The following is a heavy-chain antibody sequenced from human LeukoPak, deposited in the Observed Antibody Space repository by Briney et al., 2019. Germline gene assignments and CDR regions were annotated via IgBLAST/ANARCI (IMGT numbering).Heavy chain of an antibody. J-gene: IGHJ6*02. V-gene: IGHV1-8*01. CDR2: MNPNSGNT. D-gene: IGHD3-9*01. Sequence: VSVNVSCKASGYTFTSYDINWVRQATGQGRAWMGWMNPNSGNTGYAQKFQGRGTMTRNTSISTAYMELSTLRSEDTAVYYCARGRYYDILTGWTDYYYGMDVWGQGTTVTVSS. CDR1: GYTFTSYD. CDR3: ARGRYYDILTGWTDYYYGMDV.